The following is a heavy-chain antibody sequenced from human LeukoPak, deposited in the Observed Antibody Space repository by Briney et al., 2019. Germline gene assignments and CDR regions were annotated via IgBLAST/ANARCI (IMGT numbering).Heavy chain of an antibody. CDR3: ARDPAGDYGY. CDR1: GASVSNFF. CDR2: IHNSGTT. Sequence: SETLSLTCSVSGASVSNFFWSWIRQPPGKALEWIGYIHNSGTTKYNTSLKGRVSMSMDTSKNQFSLNVVSVSSTDTAVYYCARDPAGDYGYWGQGTLVTVSS. D-gene: IGHD4-17*01. V-gene: IGHV4-59*02. J-gene: IGHJ4*02.